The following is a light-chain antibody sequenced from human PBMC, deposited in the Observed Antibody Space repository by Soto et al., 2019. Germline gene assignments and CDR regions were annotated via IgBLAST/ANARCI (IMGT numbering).Light chain of an antibody. CDR2: DAS. CDR1: QDISNS. V-gene: IGKV1-33*01. J-gene: IGKJ5*01. CDR3: QQYENLPT. Sequence: DIQMTQSPSSLSASVGDRVTITCQAGQDISNSLNWYQHKPGKAPKLLIYDASSLETGVPSRFGGSGSGTDFTFTISRLQPEDIATYYCQQYENLPTFGQGTRREIK.